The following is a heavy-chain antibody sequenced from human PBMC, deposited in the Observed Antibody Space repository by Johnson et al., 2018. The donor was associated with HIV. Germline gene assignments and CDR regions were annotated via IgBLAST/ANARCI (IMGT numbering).Heavy chain of an antibody. CDR2: ISGSGGST. D-gene: IGHD4-11*01. V-gene: IGHV3-23*04. CDR3: AKDSTESYAFDI. Sequence: EVQLVESGGGLVQPGRSLRLSCAASGFTFDEYAMHWVRQAPGKGLEWVSGISGSGGSTYYADSVKGRFTISRDNAKNTLYLQMNSLRAEDTAVYYCAKDSTESYAFDIWGQGTMVTVSS. CDR1: GFTFDEYA. J-gene: IGHJ3*02.